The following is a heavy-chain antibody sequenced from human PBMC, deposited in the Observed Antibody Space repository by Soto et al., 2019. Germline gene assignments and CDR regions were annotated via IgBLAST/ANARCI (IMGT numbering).Heavy chain of an antibody. CDR1: GYTFTNYG. J-gene: IGHJ5*02. D-gene: IGHD3-10*01. CDR3: ARGVGSGSYYNQYNWFDP. V-gene: IGHV1-18*01. CDR2: INVYNGNT. Sequence: ASVKVSCKASGYTFTNYGISWVRQAPGQGLEWMGWINVYNGNTKYAQKVQDRVTMTTDTSTSTAYMELRSLRSDDTAVYYCARGVGSGSYYNQYNWFDPWGRGTLVTVSS.